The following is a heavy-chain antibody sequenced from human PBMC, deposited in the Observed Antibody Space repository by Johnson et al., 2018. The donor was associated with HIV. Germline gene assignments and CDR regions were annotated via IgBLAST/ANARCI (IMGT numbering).Heavy chain of an antibody. CDR1: GFTFGTYW. Sequence: VQLVESGGGLVQPGESLRLSCVVSGFTFGTYWMTWVRQAPGNGLEWVATIKLDGSDKYYLDSVKGRFTISRDNGRNSLYLQMNSLRAEDTAVYYCARKGDALDIWGQGTMVTVSS. CDR2: IKLDGSDK. CDR3: ARKGDALDI. V-gene: IGHV3-7*03. J-gene: IGHJ3*02.